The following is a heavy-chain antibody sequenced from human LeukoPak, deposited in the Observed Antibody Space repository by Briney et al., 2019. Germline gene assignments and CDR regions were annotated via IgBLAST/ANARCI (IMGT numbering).Heavy chain of an antibody. CDR3: AKDRVVVVPAAMEEN. CDR1: GFTFSSYG. CDR2: ISYDGSNK. D-gene: IGHD2-2*01. Sequence: PGGSLRLSCAASGFTFSSYGMHWVRQAPGKGLEWVAVISYDGSNKYYADSVKGRFTISRDNSKNTLYLQMNSLRAEDTAVYYCAKDRVVVVPAAMEENWGQGTLVTVSS. J-gene: IGHJ4*02. V-gene: IGHV3-30*18.